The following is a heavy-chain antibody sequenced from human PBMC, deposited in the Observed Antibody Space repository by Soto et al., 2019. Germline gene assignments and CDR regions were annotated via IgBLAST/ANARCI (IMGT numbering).Heavy chain of an antibody. V-gene: IGHV4-38-2*01. J-gene: IGHJ3*02. CDR2: IYHSGST. D-gene: IGHD3-16*01. Sequence: SETVSLTCAVSGYSISSSYYLGWIRQPPGKGLEWIGSIYHSGSTYYNPYLKSRVTISVDTSKIQFSLKLSSVTAADTAVYYCARCQRWLYDYAFDIWGQGTMVTVS. CDR3: ARCQRWLYDYAFDI. CDR1: GYSISSSYY.